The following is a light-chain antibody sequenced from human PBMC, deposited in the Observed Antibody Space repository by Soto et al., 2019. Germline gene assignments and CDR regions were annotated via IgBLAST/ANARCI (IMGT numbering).Light chain of an antibody. CDR3: QQYNNWYT. CDR1: QSVSSN. J-gene: IGKJ2*01. CDR2: GAS. V-gene: IGKV3-15*01. Sequence: EIVMTQSPATLSVSPGERATLSCRASQSVSSNLAWYQQKPGQAPRPLIYGASTRATGIPARFSGSGSGTEFTLTISNVQSGDFAVYYCQQYNNWYTFGQGTKLEI.